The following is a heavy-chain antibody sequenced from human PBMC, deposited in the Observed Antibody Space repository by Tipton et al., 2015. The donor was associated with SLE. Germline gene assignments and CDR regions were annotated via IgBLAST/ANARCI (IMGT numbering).Heavy chain of an antibody. CDR3: ARGTYYYYDMDV. J-gene: IGHJ6*02. CDR1: GGSISSGSYY. V-gene: IGHV4-61*01. Sequence: TLSLTCTVSGGSISSGSYYWSWIRQPPGKGLEWIGYIYQSGRTSYNPSLESRVTISVDTSKNQFSLKLSSVTAADTAVYYCARGTYYYYDMDVWGQGTTVTVSS. CDR2: IYQSGRT.